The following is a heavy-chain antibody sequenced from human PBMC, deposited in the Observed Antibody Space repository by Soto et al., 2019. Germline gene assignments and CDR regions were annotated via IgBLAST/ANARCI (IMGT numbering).Heavy chain of an antibody. CDR3: AKAYYGWGALYDY. J-gene: IGHJ4*02. V-gene: IGHV3-23*01. Sequence: PGGSLRLSCAASGFTFSDYPMNWVRQAPGKGLEWVSAISGSAGNTYYADSVKGRFTISRDSSKNTLYLQMNSLRAEDTAVYYCAKAYYGWGALYDYWGQGTLVTVS. CDR2: ISGSAGNT. D-gene: IGHD3-10*01. CDR1: GFTFSDYP.